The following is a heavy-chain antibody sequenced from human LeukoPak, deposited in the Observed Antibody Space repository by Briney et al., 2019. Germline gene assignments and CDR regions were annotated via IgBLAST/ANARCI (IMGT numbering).Heavy chain of an antibody. V-gene: IGHV4-61*02. CDR3: AKANSSGWYGDAFDI. J-gene: IGHJ3*02. CDR1: GGSISSGSYY. CDR2: IYTSGST. D-gene: IGHD6-19*01. Sequence: SETLSLTCTVSGGSISSGSYYWSWIRQPAGKGLEWIGRIYTSGSTNYNPSLKSRVTISVDTSKNQFSLKLSSVTAADTAVYYCAKANSSGWYGDAFDIWGQGTMVTVSS.